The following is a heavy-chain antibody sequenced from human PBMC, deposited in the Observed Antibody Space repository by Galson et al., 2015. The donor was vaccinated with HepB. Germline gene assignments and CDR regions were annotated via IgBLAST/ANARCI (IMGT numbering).Heavy chain of an antibody. CDR1: GFIFSSYS. D-gene: IGHD6-13*01. Sequence: SLRLSCAASGFIFSSYSMNWVRQAPGKGLEWVSYISSSSSTIYYADSVKGRFTISRDNAKNSLYLQMNILRAEDTAVYYCARDGITFFLGIAAAGPFDYWGQGTLVTVSS. CDR3: ARDGITFFLGIAAAGPFDY. J-gene: IGHJ4*02. V-gene: IGHV3-48*01. CDR2: ISSSSSTI.